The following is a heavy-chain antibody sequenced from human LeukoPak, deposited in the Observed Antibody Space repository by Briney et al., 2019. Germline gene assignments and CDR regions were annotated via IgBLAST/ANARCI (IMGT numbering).Heavy chain of an antibody. J-gene: IGHJ4*02. V-gene: IGHV1-46*01. Sequence: VSVKVSCKASGYTFTAYYLQWVRQAPGQGLEWMGLINPTGTSTNYAQKFRGRVTMTRDTSTTTVYMELSSLRSEDTAVYYCAREESGGYFDYWGQGTLVAVSS. D-gene: IGHD2-8*02. CDR3: AREESGGYFDY. CDR2: INPTGTST. CDR1: GYTFTAYY.